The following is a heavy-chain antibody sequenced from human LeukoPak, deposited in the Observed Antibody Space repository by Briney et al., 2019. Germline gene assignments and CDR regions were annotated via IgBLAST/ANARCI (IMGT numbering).Heavy chain of an antibody. CDR1: GLTFSRYG. CDR2: MWYDGSNK. J-gene: IGHJ6*02. CDR3: ARGRVTKNYYYYGIDV. D-gene: IGHD4-17*01. V-gene: IGHV3-33*01. Sequence: GGSLRPSCAASGLTFSRYGMQRGREAPGKGQERVAVMWYDGSNKYYAGSVKGRFTISRDNSKNTLYLQMDSLRAEDTAVYYCARGRVTKNYYYYGIDVWGQGTTVTVSS.